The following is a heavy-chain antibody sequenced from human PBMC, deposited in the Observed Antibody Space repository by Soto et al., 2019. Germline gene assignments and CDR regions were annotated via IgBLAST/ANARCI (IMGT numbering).Heavy chain of an antibody. CDR2: MYSSVGT. CDR3: EKLQYTVVTPLDI. D-gene: IGHD4-4*01. Sequence: XATLSLTCSVSGASISSYYWSWIRQSPGKGLEFIGCMYSSVGTNYNPALKSRITISRDTSKNQLSLKLTSVTAADTAVYFCEKLQYTVVTPLDIWGQGTMVTVSS. V-gene: IGHV4-59*01. CDR1: GASISSYY. J-gene: IGHJ3*02.